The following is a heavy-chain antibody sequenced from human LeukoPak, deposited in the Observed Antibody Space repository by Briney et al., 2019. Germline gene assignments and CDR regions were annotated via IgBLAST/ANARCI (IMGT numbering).Heavy chain of an antibody. CDR2: ISSSSSYI. D-gene: IGHD3-16*02. CDR1: GFTFSSYS. Sequence: GGSLRLSCAASGFTFSSYSMNWVRQAPGKGLEWVSSISSSSSYIYYADSVKGRFTISRDNAKNSLYLQMNSLRAEDTAVYYCARSPVGMITFGGVIVSPHYFDHWGQGTLVTVSS. V-gene: IGHV3-21*01. J-gene: IGHJ4*02. CDR3: ARSPVGMITFGGVIVSPHYFDH.